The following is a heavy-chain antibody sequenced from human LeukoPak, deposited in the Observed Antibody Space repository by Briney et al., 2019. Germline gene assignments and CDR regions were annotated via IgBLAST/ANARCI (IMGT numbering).Heavy chain of an antibody. CDR2: SNPSDGST. J-gene: IGHJ4*02. CDR1: GYTFTSYY. D-gene: IGHD3-10*01. Sequence: ASVKVSCKASGYTFTSYYIHWVRQAPGQGLEWMGISNPSDGSTSNAQKFQGRVTMTRDTSTSTVYMELSSLRSEDTAVYYCASHYSIYGYSFDSWGQGTLVTVSS. CDR3: ASHYSIYGYSFDS. V-gene: IGHV1-46*01.